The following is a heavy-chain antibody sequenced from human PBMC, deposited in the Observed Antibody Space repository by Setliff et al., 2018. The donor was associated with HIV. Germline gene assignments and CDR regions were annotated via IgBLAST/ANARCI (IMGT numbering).Heavy chain of an antibody. D-gene: IGHD6-6*01. CDR1: GGSISSHY. Sequence: SETLSLTCTVSGGSISSHYWSWIRQPPGKELEWIGSVYYSGSTHYNLSLKSRVTMSVDTSRNQFSLKLSSMTAADTAMYYCARGTRSSFNWFDPWGQGTLVTVSS. V-gene: IGHV4-59*11. CDR3: ARGTRSSFNWFDP. CDR2: VYYSGST. J-gene: IGHJ5*02.